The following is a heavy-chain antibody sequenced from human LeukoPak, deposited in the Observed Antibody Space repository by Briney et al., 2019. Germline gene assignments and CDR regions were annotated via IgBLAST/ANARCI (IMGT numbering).Heavy chain of an antibody. CDR1: GFIFSSYA. CDR2: ISGSGGST. CDR3: AKDRQLWFGELFDY. Sequence: GGSLRLSCAASGFIFSSYAMSWDRQAPGKGLEWVSAISGSGGSTYYADSVKGRFTISRDNSKNTLYLQMNSLRAEDTAVYYCAKDRQLWFGELFDYWGQGTLVTVSS. V-gene: IGHV3-23*01. D-gene: IGHD3-10*01. J-gene: IGHJ4*02.